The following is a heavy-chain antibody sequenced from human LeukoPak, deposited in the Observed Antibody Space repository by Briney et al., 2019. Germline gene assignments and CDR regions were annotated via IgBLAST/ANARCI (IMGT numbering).Heavy chain of an antibody. J-gene: IGHJ5*02. CDR2: ITPRNGGT. D-gene: IGHD3-10*01. CDR1: GYTFTGYY. CDR3: ARGWFGELFKSWFDP. V-gene: IGHV1-2*04. Sequence: ASVKVSCKASGYTFTGYYIHWVRQAPGQGLEWMGWITPRNGGTNYAQKFQGWVTITRDTSASTAYMELSSLRSEDTAVYYCARGWFGELFKSWFDPWGQGTLVTVSS.